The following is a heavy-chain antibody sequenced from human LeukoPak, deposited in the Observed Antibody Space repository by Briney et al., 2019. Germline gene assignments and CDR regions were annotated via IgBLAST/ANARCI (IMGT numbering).Heavy chain of an antibody. Sequence: GRSLRLSCAASGFTFSSYAMHWVRQAPGKGLEWVAVISYDGSNKYYADSVKGRFTISRDNSKNTLYLQMNSLRAEDTAVYYCARDSPIAAASYYFDYWGQGTLVTVSS. CDR1: GFTFSSYA. CDR2: ISYDGSNK. V-gene: IGHV3-30-3*01. CDR3: ARDSPIAAASYYFDY. J-gene: IGHJ4*02. D-gene: IGHD6-13*01.